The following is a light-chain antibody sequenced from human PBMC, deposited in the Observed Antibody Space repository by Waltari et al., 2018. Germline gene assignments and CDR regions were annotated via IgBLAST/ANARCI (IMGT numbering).Light chain of an antibody. Sequence: QSVLTQPPSASGTPGQRVTIPCSGSSSNIGSNTVHWYQQLPGPAPTLLIYGQNQRPSGVPDRFSGSKSGTSASLAISGLQSEDEAHYYCAAWDDSLNGFYVFGTGTKVTVL. CDR1: SSNIGSNT. CDR3: AAWDDSLNGFYV. V-gene: IGLV1-44*01. CDR2: GQN. J-gene: IGLJ1*01.